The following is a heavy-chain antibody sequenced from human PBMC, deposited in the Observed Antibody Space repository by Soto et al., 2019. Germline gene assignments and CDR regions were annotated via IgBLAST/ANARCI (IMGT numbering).Heavy chain of an antibody. J-gene: IGHJ4*02. D-gene: IGHD6-25*01. Sequence: GGSLRLSCAAAGFRFNDYYMTWIRQAPGKGLEWVSYISSGSSTIYYAHSVKGRFTISRDNAKNSLYLQMNSLRAEDTAVYYCATSSGALAASFPYYFDYWGQGTLVTVSS. V-gene: IGHV3-11*01. CDR1: GFRFNDYY. CDR3: ATSSGALAASFPYYFDY. CDR2: ISSGSSTI.